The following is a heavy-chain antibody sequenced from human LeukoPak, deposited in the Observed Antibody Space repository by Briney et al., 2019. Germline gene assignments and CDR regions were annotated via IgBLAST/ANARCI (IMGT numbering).Heavy chain of an antibody. V-gene: IGHV3-74*01. Sequence: SGGSLRLSCAASGFTFSSYWMHWVRHAPGKGLVWVSRINSDGSSTSYADSVKGRFTISRDNAKNTLYLQMNSLRAEDTAVYYCARGEASYYYDSSGYLWGQGTLVTVSS. D-gene: IGHD3-22*01. J-gene: IGHJ4*02. CDR1: GFTFSSYW. CDR2: INSDGSST. CDR3: ARGEASYYYDSSGYL.